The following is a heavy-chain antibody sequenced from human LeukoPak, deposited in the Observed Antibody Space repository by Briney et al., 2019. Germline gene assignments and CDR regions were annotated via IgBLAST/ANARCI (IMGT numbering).Heavy chain of an antibody. D-gene: IGHD3-10*01. V-gene: IGHV1-2*02. CDR3: ALYGSGSYWYFDY. CDR2: INPNSGGT. J-gene: IGHJ4*02. CDR1: GYTFTGYY. Sequence: ASVKVSCKASGYTFTGYYMHWVRQAPGQGLEWMGRINPNSGGTNYAQKFQGRVTMTRDTSISTAYMELSRLRSDDTAVYYCALYGSGSYWYFDYWGQGTLVTVSS.